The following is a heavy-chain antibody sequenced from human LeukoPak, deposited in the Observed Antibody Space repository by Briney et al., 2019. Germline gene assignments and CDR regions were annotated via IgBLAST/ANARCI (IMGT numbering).Heavy chain of an antibody. CDR2: ISGSGGST. V-gene: IGHV3-23*01. J-gene: IGHJ5*02. CDR1: GFTFSSYG. CDR3: AKRQQLVWDWFDP. D-gene: IGHD6-6*01. Sequence: GGSLRLSCAASGFTFSSYGMNWVRQAPGKGLEWVSAISGSGGSTYYADSVKGRFTISRDNSKNTLYLQMNSLRAEDTAVYYCAKRQQLVWDWFDPWGQGTLVTVSS.